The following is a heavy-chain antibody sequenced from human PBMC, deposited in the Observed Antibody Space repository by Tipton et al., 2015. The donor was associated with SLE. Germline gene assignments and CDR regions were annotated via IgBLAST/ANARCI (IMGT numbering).Heavy chain of an antibody. CDR3: ARGFAVAGTGYFDY. CDR1: GFTFNTYA. V-gene: IGHV3-53*05. Sequence: SLRLSCAASGFTFNTYAMTWVRQPPGRGLEWVSIIHSDGDTYYADSVEGRFTISTDNSENTLYLQMNLLSADDTAMYYCARGFAVAGTGYFDYWGQGTLVTVSS. CDR2: IHSDGDT. D-gene: IGHD6-19*01. J-gene: IGHJ4*02.